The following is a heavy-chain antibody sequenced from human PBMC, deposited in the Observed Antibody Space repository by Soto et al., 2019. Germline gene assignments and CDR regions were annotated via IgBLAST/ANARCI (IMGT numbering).Heavy chain of an antibody. D-gene: IGHD2-15*01. V-gene: IGHV3-23*01. CDR1: GFPFRSYA. J-gene: IGHJ4*02. CDR3: AKRKGDSCSSYSRAVQY. CDR2: ISGDGTLT. Sequence: GVSLSLPCAASGFPFRSYAMSWVRQAPGQGMEWVSVISGDGTLTEYADAVKGRFTISRDNSRNTLYLQMNSLRAEDTAVYYCAKRKGDSCSSYSRAVQYWGLG.